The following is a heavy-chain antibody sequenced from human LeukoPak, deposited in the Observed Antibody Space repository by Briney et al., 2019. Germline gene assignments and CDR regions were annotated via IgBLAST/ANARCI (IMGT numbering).Heavy chain of an antibody. D-gene: IGHD1-26*01. Sequence: GASVKVSCKASGHTFTGYYMHRVRQAPGQGLEWLGWINPNSGSTNYAQKFQGRVTMTRDTSISTAYMELSRLRSDDTAVYYCARDLWELLYYWGQGTLVTVSS. J-gene: IGHJ4*02. CDR1: GHTFTGYY. CDR2: INPNSGST. CDR3: ARDLWELLYY. V-gene: IGHV1-2*02.